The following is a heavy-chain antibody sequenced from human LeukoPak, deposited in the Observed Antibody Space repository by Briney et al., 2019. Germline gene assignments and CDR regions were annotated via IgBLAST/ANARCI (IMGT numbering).Heavy chain of an antibody. CDR3: ARGNGRSGLDS. CDR2: VINNGYT. V-gene: IGHV4-61*02. Sequence: PLESLSLTCNVSDATIKSGLYFYTWIRQPAGKGLEWIGLVINNGYTDYKPSLRSRLTISVDTSKSQFFLRLTSVTAADTAVYYCARGNGRSGLDSWGHGTLVTVSS. CDR1: DATIKSGLYF. D-gene: IGHD2-8*01. J-gene: IGHJ5*01.